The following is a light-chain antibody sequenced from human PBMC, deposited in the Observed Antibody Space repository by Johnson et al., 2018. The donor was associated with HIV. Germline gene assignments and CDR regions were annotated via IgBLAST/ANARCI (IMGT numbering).Light chain of an antibody. Sequence: QSVLTQPPSVSAAPGQKVTISCSGSSSNIANIYVSWYQQPPGTAPKLLIYDNNNRPSGIPDRFSGSKSGTSATLGITGLQTGDEADYYCGTWDSSLSAYVFGTGTKVTVL. CDR1: SSNIANIY. CDR3: GTWDSSLSAYV. CDR2: DNN. J-gene: IGLJ1*01. V-gene: IGLV1-51*01.